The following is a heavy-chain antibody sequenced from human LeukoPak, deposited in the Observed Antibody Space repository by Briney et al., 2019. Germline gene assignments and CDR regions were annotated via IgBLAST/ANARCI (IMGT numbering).Heavy chain of an antibody. CDR3: ARGLIVGATRADAFDI. J-gene: IGHJ3*02. V-gene: IGHV1-46*01. CDR1: GYTFTSYY. D-gene: IGHD1-26*01. Sequence: GASVKVSCKASGYTFTSYYMHWVRQAPGQGLEWMGIINPSGGSTSYAQKFQGRVTMTRDTSTSTVYMELSSLRSEDTAVYYCARGLIVGATRADAFDIWGQGTMVTVSS. CDR2: INPSGGST.